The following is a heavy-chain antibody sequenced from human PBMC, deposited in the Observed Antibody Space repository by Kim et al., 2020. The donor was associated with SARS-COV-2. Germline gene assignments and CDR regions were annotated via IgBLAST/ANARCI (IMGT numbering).Heavy chain of an antibody. D-gene: IGHD3-22*01. Sequence: GGSLRLSCAASGFTFSSYSMNWVRQAPGKGLEWVSSISSSSSYIYYADSVKGRFTISRDNAKNSLYLQMNSLRAEDTAVYYCARDLAPSGYYTYYYYYYGMDVWGHGTTVTVSS. CDR2: ISSSSSYI. CDR1: GFTFSSYS. CDR3: ARDLAPSGYYTYYYYYYGMDV. V-gene: IGHV3-21*01. J-gene: IGHJ6*02.